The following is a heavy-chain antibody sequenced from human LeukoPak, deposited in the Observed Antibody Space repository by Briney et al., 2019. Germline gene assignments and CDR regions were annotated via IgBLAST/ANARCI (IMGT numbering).Heavy chain of an antibody. V-gene: IGHV3-66*01. CDR3: ARGASPFDY. CDR2: IYSGGST. Sequence: GGSLRLSCASSGFTVSSNYLHWVRQAPGKGLEWVSVIYSGGSTYYADSVKGRFTISRDKSKNTLYLQMNSLRAEDTAVYYCARGASPFDYWGQGTLVTVSS. J-gene: IGHJ4*02. CDR1: GFTVSSNY.